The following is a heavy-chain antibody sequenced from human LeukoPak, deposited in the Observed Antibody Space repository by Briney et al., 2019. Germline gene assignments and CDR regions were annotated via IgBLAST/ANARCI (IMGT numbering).Heavy chain of an antibody. Sequence: ASVTVSCTPSGYTFTAFYMHWVRQAPGQGLEWMGWIHPKTGGTNYAQKFQGRVTMTRDPSIGTAYLELSGLASDDTAEYYCARDVTAASDLDYWGQGTLVTVSS. CDR1: GYTFTAFY. V-gene: IGHV1-2*02. D-gene: IGHD6-13*01. CDR2: IHPKTGGT. CDR3: ARDVTAASDLDY. J-gene: IGHJ4*02.